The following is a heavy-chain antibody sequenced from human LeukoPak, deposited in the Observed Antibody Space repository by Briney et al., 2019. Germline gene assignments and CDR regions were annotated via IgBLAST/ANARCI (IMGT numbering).Heavy chain of an antibody. V-gene: IGHV3-23*01. J-gene: IGHJ3*01. CDR3: AKDRSCSGSSCNVGS. CDR2: ISGSGGST. D-gene: IGHD2-2*01. CDR1: GFTFSTYA. Sequence: PGGSLRLSCAASGFTFSTYAMSWVRQAPGKGLEWVSAISGSGGSTFYAGSVKGRFTISRDNSKNTLFLQMNGLRAEDTAVYYCAKDRSCSGSSCNVGSWGQGTMVTVSS.